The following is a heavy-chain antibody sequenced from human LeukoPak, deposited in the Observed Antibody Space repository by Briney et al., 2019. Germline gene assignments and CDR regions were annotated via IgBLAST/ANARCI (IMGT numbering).Heavy chain of an antibody. CDR3: ARDLGYCSGGSCYSSGFDY. CDR2: ISSSSSYK. V-gene: IGHV3-11*06. J-gene: IGHJ4*02. CDR1: GFTFSDYY. D-gene: IGHD2-15*01. Sequence: GGSLRLSCAASGFTFSDYYMSWIRQAPGKGLEWVSYISSSSSYKNYADSVKGRFTISRDNAKNSLYLQMNSLRAEDTAVYYCARDLGYCSGGSCYSSGFDYWGQGTLVTVSS.